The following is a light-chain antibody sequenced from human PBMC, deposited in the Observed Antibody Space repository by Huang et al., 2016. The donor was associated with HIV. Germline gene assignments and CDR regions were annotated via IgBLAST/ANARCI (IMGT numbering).Light chain of an antibody. V-gene: IGKV2-28*01. J-gene: IGKJ2*01. CDR3: MQALQTPWA. CDR1: QSLLHSNGYNS. CDR2: LGS. Sequence: DIVMTQSPLSLPVTPGEPASISCRSSQSLLHSNGYNSLDWYLQKPWQSPQLLIYLGSNRASGVPDRFSGSGSGTDFTLKISRVEAEDVGVYYCMQALQTPWAFGQGTKLEIK.